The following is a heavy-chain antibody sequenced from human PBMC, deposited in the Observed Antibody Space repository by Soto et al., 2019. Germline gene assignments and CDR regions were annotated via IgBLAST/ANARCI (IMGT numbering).Heavy chain of an antibody. V-gene: IGHV3-9*01. CDR2: ISWNSGSI. CDR3: AKDMGTGHYDFWSGYLFDY. Sequence: GGSLRLSCAASGFTFDDYAMHWVRQAPGKGLEWVSGISWNSGSIGYADSGKGRFTISRDNAKNSLYLQMNSLRAEDTALYYCAKDMGTGHYDFWSGYLFDYWGQGTLVTVSS. CDR1: GFTFDDYA. D-gene: IGHD3-3*01. J-gene: IGHJ4*02.